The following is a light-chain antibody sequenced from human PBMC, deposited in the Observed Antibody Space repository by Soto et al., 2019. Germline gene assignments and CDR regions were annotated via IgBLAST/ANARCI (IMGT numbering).Light chain of an antibody. CDR2: GAY. J-gene: IGKJ4*01. Sequence: EMAVTQPPATLSVSPEERATLSRRASQDVSSNLAWYKQKHGQAPSLIIYGAYTRATGTQDRFSGSGSGKEFTLTIRSMQSEDYEVYFCKKYIRWQLNFGGGNKVDIK. CDR3: KKYIRWQLN. CDR1: QDVSSN. V-gene: IGKV3-15*01.